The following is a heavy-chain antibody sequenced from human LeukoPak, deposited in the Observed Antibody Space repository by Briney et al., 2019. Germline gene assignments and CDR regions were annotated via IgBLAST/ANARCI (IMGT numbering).Heavy chain of an antibody. V-gene: IGHV3-23*01. CDR2: ISGSGGST. J-gene: IGHJ4*02. CDR1: GFTFSDYY. CDR3: AKDQDYDFWSGYWASPHRTFDY. Sequence: GGSLRLSCAASGFTFSDYYMSWVRQAPGKGLEWVSAISGSGGSTYYADSVKGRFTISRDNSKNTLYLQMNSLRAEDTAVYYCAKDQDYDFWSGYWASPHRTFDYWGQGTLVTVSS. D-gene: IGHD3-3*01.